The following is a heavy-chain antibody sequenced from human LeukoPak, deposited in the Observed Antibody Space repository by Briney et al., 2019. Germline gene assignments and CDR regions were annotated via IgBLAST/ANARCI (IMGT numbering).Heavy chain of an antibody. V-gene: IGHV3-23*01. D-gene: IGHD1-26*01. Sequence: HPGGSLRLSCAASGFTFSSYAMSWVRQAPGKGLEWVSGISGSGGGTYYADSVKGRFTISRDNSKNTLYLQMNSLRAEDTAVYYCARDDGATGLLDYWGQGTLVTVSS. CDR2: ISGSGGGT. CDR3: ARDDGATGLLDY. J-gene: IGHJ4*02. CDR1: GFTFSSYA.